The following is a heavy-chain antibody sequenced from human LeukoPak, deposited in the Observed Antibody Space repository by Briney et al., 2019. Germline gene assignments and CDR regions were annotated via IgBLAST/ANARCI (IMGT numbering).Heavy chain of an antibody. CDR1: GYTFTSYG. CDR2: FIPILGIT. CDR3: ARAPARFGELSLNY. J-gene: IGHJ4*02. D-gene: IGHD3-10*01. V-gene: IGHV1-69*04. Sequence: GASVKVSCKASGYTFTSYGITWVRQAPGQGLAWMGRFIPILGITHYAQNFQGRLTITADKSTTTAYMELTSLRSEDTAVYYCARAPARFGELSLNYWGQGTLVTVSS.